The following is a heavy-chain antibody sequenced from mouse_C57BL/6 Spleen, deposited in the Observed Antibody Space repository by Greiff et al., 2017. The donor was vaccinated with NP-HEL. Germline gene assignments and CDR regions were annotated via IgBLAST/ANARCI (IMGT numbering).Heavy chain of an antibody. CDR2: IYPGSGNT. Sequence: VQLQQSGAELVRPGASVKLSCKASGYTFTDYYINWVKQRPGQGLEWIARIYPGSGNTYYNEKFKGKATLTAEKSSSTAYMQLSILTSEDSAVYFCARWDYGGAYWGQGTLVTVSA. D-gene: IGHD1-2*01. CDR3: ARWDYGGAY. J-gene: IGHJ3*01. CDR1: GYTFTDYY. V-gene: IGHV1-76*01.